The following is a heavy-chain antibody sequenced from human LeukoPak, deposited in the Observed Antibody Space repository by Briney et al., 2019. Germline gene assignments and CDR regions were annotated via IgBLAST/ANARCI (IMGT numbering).Heavy chain of an antibody. CDR1: GYTFTSLD. Sequence: ASVKVSCKASGYTFTSLDINWVRQATGQGLEWMGWMNPNSGYTGYAQQFQGRVTITRNTSISTAYMELSSLRSEDTAVYYCARGLTGSGSWSQIWGQGTQVTVSS. CDR3: ARGLTGSGSWSQI. D-gene: IGHD6-13*01. CDR2: MNPNSGYT. V-gene: IGHV1-8*03. J-gene: IGHJ4*02.